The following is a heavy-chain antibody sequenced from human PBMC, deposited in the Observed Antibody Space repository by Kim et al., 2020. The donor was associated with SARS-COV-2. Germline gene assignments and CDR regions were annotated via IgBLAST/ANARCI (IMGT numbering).Heavy chain of an antibody. CDR2: TYNDDSS. J-gene: IGHJ4*02. CDR1: GFIVSDNY. D-gene: IGHD3-9*01. V-gene: IGHV3-53*01. CDR3: GGGTSTILYFDS. Sequence: GGSLRLSCAASGFIVSDNYMTWVRQAPGKGLEFVSVTYNDDSSRFGDFVKGRLNISRDNSKNILYLQMNGMRAEDTAVYYCGGGTSTILYFDSWGQGTPVTVSS.